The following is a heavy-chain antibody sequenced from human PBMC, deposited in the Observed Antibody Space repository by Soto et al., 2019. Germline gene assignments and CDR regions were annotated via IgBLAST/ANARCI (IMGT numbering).Heavy chain of an antibody. J-gene: IGHJ4*02. CDR3: ARHGPLSNNWNQLDY. CDR2: IYYSGST. Sequence: QLQLQESGPGLVKPSETLSLTCTVSGGSISSSSYYWGWIRQPPGKGLEWIGNIYYSGSTYYNPSLKSRVTISVDSSKNHFSLKLSSVTAADTAVYYCARHGPLSNNWNQLDYWGQGTLVTVSS. D-gene: IGHD1-1*01. CDR1: GGSISSSSYY. V-gene: IGHV4-39*01.